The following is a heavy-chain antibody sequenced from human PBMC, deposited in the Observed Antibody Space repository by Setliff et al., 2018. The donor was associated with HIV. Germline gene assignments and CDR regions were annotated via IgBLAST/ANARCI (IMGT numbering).Heavy chain of an antibody. J-gene: IGHJ4*02. CDR2: IKQDGSET. Sequence: TGGSLRLSCAASGFTFSSYWMSWVRQAPGKGLEWVANIKQDGSETYHVDSVKGRFTISRDNAKNSLYLQMSSLRVEDTAVYYCARCQVIPTAVAFYWGQGILVTVSS. D-gene: IGHD6-19*01. CDR1: GFTFSSYW. CDR3: ARCQVIPTAVAFY. V-gene: IGHV3-7*03.